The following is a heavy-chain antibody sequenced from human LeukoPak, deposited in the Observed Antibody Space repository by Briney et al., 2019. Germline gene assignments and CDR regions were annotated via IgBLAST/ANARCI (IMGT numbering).Heavy chain of an antibody. CDR1: GYTFTSYD. V-gene: IGHV1-8*01. CDR2: MNPNSGNT. J-gene: IGHJ3*01. D-gene: IGHD5-12*01. CDR3: VRDDLYSGYGL. Sequence: ASVKVSRKASGYTFTSYDINWVRQATGQGLEWMGWMNPNSGNTGYAQKFQGRVTMTRNTSISTAYMELSSLRSEDTAVYYCVRDDLYSGYGLWGQGTMVTVSS.